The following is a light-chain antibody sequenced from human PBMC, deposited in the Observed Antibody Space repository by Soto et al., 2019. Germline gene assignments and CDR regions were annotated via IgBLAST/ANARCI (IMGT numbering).Light chain of an antibody. Sequence: EIMMTQSPATLSVSPGERATLSFRASQSVSSNLAWYQQKPGQAPRLLIYGASTRATGITARFSGSGSGTEFTLTISSLQSEDFAVYYGQQYNNWPPWTFGQGTKVDIK. CDR2: GAS. CDR3: QQYNNWPPWT. CDR1: QSVSSN. V-gene: IGKV3-15*01. J-gene: IGKJ1*01.